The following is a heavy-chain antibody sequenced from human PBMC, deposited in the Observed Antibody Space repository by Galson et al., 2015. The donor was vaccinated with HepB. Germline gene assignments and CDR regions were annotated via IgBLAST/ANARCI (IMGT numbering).Heavy chain of an antibody. D-gene: IGHD1-1*01. CDR2: ITSDGGAN. CDR3: AKEQSWGNCAFDC. J-gene: IGHJ2*01. V-gene: IGHV3-NL1*01. CDR1: GFTFSNYA. Sequence: SLRLSCAASGFTFSNYAMHWVRQAPGKGLEWVSVITSDGGANNYADSVKGRFTISRDNSKNTLYLQMNSLRLEDTAVYYCAKEQSWGNCAFDCWGRGTLVTVSS.